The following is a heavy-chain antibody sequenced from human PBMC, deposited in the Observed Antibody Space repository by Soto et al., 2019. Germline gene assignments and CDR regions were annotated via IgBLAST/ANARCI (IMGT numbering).Heavy chain of an antibody. CDR2: MSYDGSNK. Sequence: QGQLVESGGGVVQPGRSLRLSCAASGFTFTIYAIHWVRQAPGKGLEWVAVMSYDGSNKYYADSVKGRFTISRDTSENTLHLQMNSLRTEDTAVYYCARSCVAMSYHYFYGMDVWGQGTTVTVSS. J-gene: IGHJ6*02. V-gene: IGHV3-30-3*01. CDR1: GFTFTIYA. D-gene: IGHD2-21*01. CDR3: ARSCVAMSYHYFYGMDV.